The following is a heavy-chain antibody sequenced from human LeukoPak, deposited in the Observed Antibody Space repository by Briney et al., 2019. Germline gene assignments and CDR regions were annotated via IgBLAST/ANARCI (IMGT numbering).Heavy chain of an antibody. CDR3: ARDRKRTKEFDP. Sequence: GASMKVSCKASGYTFTGYYMHWVRQAPGQGLEWMGWINPNSGGTNYAQKFQGRVTMTRDTSISTAYMELSRLRSDDTAVYYCARDRKRTKEFDPWGQGTLVTVSS. CDR2: INPNSGGT. CDR1: GYTFTGYY. J-gene: IGHJ5*02. D-gene: IGHD1-1*01. V-gene: IGHV1-2*02.